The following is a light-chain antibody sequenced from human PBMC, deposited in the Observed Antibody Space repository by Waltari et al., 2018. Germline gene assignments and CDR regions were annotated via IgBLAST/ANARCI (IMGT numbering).Light chain of an antibody. CDR3: ALYMGSGIWV. V-gene: IGLV8-61*01. Sequence: QTVVTQEPSLSVSPGGTVTLTCALTSGSVSTTSYATWYQQTPGQPPRTLVYKGSSRSSGVPDRFSGSIFGNKAALTITGVQADDECNYYCALYMGSGIWVFGGGTKLTVL. J-gene: IGLJ3*02. CDR1: SGSVSTTSY. CDR2: KGS.